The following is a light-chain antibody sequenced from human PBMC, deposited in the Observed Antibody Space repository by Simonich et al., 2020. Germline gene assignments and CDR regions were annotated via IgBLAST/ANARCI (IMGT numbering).Light chain of an antibody. J-gene: IGKJ2*01. CDR1: QSVLYSSNNKNY. CDR3: QQYYSTPHT. V-gene: IGKV4-1*01. CDR2: WAS. Sequence: DIVMTQSPDSLAVSLGERATINCKSSQSVLYSSNNKNYLAWYQQKPGQPPKLLIYWASTRASGVPDRFSGSGSGTDFTLTIRSLQAEDVAVYYCQQYYSTPHTFGQGTKLEIK.